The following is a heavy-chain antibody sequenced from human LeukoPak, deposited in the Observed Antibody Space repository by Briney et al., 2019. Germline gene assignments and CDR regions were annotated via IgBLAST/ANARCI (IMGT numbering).Heavy chain of an antibody. V-gene: IGHV3-48*01. CDR2: ISSSSSTI. CDR1: GFTFSSYS. Sequence: PGGSLRPSCAASGFTFSSYSMNWVRQTPGKGLEWVSYISSSSSTIYYADSVKGRFTISRDNAKNSLYLQMNSLRAEDTAVYYCARVRSYYYDPWGQGTLVTVSS. CDR3: ARVRSYYYDP. J-gene: IGHJ5*02. D-gene: IGHD3-22*01.